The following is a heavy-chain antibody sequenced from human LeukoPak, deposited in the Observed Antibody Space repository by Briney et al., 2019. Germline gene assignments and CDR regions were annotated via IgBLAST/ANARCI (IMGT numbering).Heavy chain of an antibody. Sequence: SETLSLTCTVSGGSIRSYYWSWIRQPPGKGLEWIGYIYYSGGTNYNPSLKSRVTISVDTSKNQSSLKLSSVTAADTAVYYCARLSTMSTAANIFDYWGQGTLVTVSS. D-gene: IGHD6-6*01. CDR1: GGSIRSYY. V-gene: IGHV4-59*01. CDR3: ARLSTMSTAANIFDY. CDR2: IYYSGGT. J-gene: IGHJ4*02.